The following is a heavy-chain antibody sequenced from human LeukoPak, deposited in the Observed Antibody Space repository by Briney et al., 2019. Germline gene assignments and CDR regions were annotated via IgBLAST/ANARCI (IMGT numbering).Heavy chain of an antibody. J-gene: IGHJ4*02. Sequence: PGGSLRLSCAASGFTVSSNYMSWVRQAPGKGLEWVSVIYSGGSTYYADSVKGRFTISRDNSKNTLYLQMNSLRAEDTAVYYCAREQWELLGGFDYWGQGTLVTVSS. CDR3: AREQWELLGGFDY. CDR2: IYSGGST. CDR1: GFTVSSNY. V-gene: IGHV3-53*01. D-gene: IGHD1-26*01.